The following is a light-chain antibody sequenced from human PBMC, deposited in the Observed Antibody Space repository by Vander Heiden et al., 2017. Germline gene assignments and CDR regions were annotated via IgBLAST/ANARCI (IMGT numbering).Light chain of an antibody. Sequence: QSVLTHPPSAPGILGQRLTIPCSGSSSNIGRNTVNWYRQLPGAAPNLLVYSNNQRPSGVPDRFSGSKSGTSASLAISGLQSEDETDYYCAAWDSSLNGYVFGTGTKVTVL. V-gene: IGLV1-44*01. J-gene: IGLJ1*01. CDR1: SSNIGRNT. CDR2: SNN. CDR3: AAWDSSLNGYV.